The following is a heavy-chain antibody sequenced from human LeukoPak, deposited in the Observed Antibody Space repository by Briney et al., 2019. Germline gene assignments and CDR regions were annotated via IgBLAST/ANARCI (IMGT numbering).Heavy chain of an antibody. CDR2: ISSSSSTI. V-gene: IGHV3-48*04. CDR3: ATEGVAVAGTHDY. Sequence: GGSLRLSCAASGFTFSIYAMNWVRQAPGKGLEWVSYISSSSSTIYYADSVKGRFTISRDNAKNSLYLQMNSLRAEDTAVYYCATEGVAVAGTHDYWGQGTLVTVSS. J-gene: IGHJ4*02. D-gene: IGHD6-19*01. CDR1: GFTFSIYA.